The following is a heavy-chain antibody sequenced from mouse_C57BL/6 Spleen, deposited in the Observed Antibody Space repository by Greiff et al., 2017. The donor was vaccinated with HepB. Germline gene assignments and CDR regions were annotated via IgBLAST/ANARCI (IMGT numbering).Heavy chain of an antibody. J-gene: IGHJ3*01. Sequence: VQLQQPGTELVKPGASVKLSCKASGYTFPSYWMHWVKPRPGQGLEWIGNITPSNGGTNYNEKFKSKATLTVDKSFSTAYMQLSSLTSEDSAVYYCARNFNYGSSSAWFAYWGQGTLVTVSA. CDR2: ITPSNGGT. V-gene: IGHV1-53*01. CDR1: GYTFPSYW. CDR3: ARNFNYGSSSAWFAY. D-gene: IGHD1-1*01.